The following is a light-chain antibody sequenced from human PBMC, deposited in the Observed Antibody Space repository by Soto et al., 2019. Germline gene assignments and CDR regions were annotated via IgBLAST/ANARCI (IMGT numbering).Light chain of an antibody. CDR1: QAIRND. Sequence: DIQMTQSPSSLSASVGDRVTITCRASQAIRNDLAWYQQKPGRAPKRLIYGSSSLQSGVPSRFSGSGSGTEFTLTISSLQPEDFGTYYCLQRNLFPRTFGQGTKVDIK. CDR3: LQRNLFPRT. CDR2: GSS. V-gene: IGKV1-17*01. J-gene: IGKJ1*01.